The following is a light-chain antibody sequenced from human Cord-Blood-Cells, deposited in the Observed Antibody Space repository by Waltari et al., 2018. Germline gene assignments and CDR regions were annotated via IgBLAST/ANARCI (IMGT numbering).Light chain of an antibody. CDR1: QSISSY. Sequence: DIQMTQSPSSLSASVGDRVTITCLASQSISSYLNWYKQKPGKAPKLLIYAASSLQSGVPSRFSGSVSGTEFTLTISSLQPEDFATYYCQQSYSTPLTFGGGTKVEIK. V-gene: IGKV1-39*01. J-gene: IGKJ4*01. CDR3: QQSYSTPLT. CDR2: AAS.